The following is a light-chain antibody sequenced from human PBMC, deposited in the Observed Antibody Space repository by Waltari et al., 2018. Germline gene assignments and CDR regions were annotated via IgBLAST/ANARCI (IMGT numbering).Light chain of an antibody. CDR3: SSYTSSSLYV. Sequence: QSALTQPASVSGSPGQSITISCTRTSSDVGGNNDVSWYQQHPGKAPNLMSYDVSNRHSGISTRFSRSNSVNMASLTSTGLQVEDEADYYCSSYTSSSLYVFGTGSEVTVL. J-gene: IGLJ1*01. CDR2: DVS. V-gene: IGLV2-14*03. CDR1: SSDVGGNND.